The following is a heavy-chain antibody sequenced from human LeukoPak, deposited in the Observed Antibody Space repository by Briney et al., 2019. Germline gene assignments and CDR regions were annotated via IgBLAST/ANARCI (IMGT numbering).Heavy chain of an antibody. D-gene: IGHD1-26*01. CDR3: ARDPLRRGTSYLDN. Sequence: GGSLRLSCAASGFNFRSFGFHWVRQAPGKGLEWLAIVSFGRNDKYYADSVKGRFTISGDESKNTLYLQMNSLRSDDTAVYYCARDPLRRGTSYLDNWGQGTLVTVAS. V-gene: IGHV3-30*03. CDR1: GFNFRSFG. J-gene: IGHJ4*02. CDR2: VSFGRNDK.